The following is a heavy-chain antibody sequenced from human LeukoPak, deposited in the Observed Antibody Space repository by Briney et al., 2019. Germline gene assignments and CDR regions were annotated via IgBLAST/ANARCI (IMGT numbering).Heavy chain of an antibody. J-gene: IGHJ3*02. CDR1: GDTFTSYD. D-gene: IGHD3-3*01. V-gene: IGHV1-18*01. CDR3: ARHMREFWSRRQPGDAFDI. Sequence: ASVDVSCKTSGDTFTSYDITWVRQAPGQGLEWMGYISTYNYNTHHSQKFQGRVFMSTDSSSGTAYMDLQSLTSDDTAVYYCARHMREFWSRRQPGDAFDIWGQGTMVTVSS. CDR2: ISTYNYNT.